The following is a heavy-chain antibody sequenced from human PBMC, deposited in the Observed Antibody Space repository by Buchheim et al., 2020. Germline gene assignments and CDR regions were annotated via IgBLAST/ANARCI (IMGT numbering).Heavy chain of an antibody. J-gene: IGHJ4*02. CDR1: GFTFSSYS. CDR3: ARDSVTIAVAGRIRLGEFDY. V-gene: IGHV3-48*04. D-gene: IGHD6-19*01. Sequence: EVQLVESGGGLVQPGGSLRLSCAASGFTFSSYSMNWVRQAPGKGLEWVSYISSSSSTIYYADSVKGRFTISRDNAKNSLYLQMNSLRAEDTAVYYCARDSVTIAVAGRIRLGEFDYWGQGTL. CDR2: ISSSSSTI.